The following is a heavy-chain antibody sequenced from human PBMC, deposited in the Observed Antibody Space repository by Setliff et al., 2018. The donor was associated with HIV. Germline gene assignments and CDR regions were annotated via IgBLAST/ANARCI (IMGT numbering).Heavy chain of an antibody. J-gene: IGHJ4*02. CDR1: GYTLSELS. Sequence: ASVKVSCKIYGYTLSELSMHWVRQAPGKGLEWMGYFDPQDGETVYAQKFQGRVTLTEDTSTGTAYMELSGLRSEDTAVYYCAIREDYDRGGYFDSWGQGTLVTVSS. D-gene: IGHD3-22*01. V-gene: IGHV1-24*01. CDR3: AIREDYDRGGYFDS. CDR2: FDPQDGET.